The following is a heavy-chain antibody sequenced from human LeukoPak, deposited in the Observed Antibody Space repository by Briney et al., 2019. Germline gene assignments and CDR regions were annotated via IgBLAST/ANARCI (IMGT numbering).Heavy chain of an antibody. Sequence: PGGSLGLSCAASGFTFSSYAMSWVRQAPGKGLEWVSAISGSGGSTYYADSVKGRFTISRDNSKNTLYLQMNSLRAEDTAVYYCAKKVGYCSGGSCYTGYFDYWGQGTLVTVSS. CDR1: GFTFSSYA. CDR2: ISGSGGST. V-gene: IGHV3-23*01. D-gene: IGHD2-15*01. J-gene: IGHJ4*02. CDR3: AKKVGYCSGGSCYTGYFDY.